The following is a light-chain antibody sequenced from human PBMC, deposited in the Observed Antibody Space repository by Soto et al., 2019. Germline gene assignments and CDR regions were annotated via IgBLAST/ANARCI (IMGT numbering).Light chain of an antibody. V-gene: IGLV2-14*01. CDR3: SSYTSSSVV. CDR2: EVS. CDR1: SSDVGGYNY. J-gene: IGLJ2*01. Sequence: QSALTQPASVSGSPGQSITISCTGTSSDVGGYNYVSWYQQHPGKAPKRMIYEVSNRPSGVSNRFSGSKSGNTASLTISGLQAEDEADYYCSSYTSSSVVFGGGTKVTVL.